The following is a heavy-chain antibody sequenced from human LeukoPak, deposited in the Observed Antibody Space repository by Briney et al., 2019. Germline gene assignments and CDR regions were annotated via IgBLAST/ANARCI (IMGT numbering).Heavy chain of an antibody. D-gene: IGHD3-3*01. CDR3: ARTYYDFWSGYPHYFDY. J-gene: IGHJ4*02. Sequence: SETLSLTCTVSGGSISSYYWSWIRQPAGKGLEWIGRIYTSGSTNYNPSLKSRVTMSVDTSKDQSSLKLSSVTAADTTVYYCARTYYDFWSGYPHYFDYWGQGTLVTVSP. CDR1: GGSISSYY. CDR2: IYTSGST. V-gene: IGHV4-4*07.